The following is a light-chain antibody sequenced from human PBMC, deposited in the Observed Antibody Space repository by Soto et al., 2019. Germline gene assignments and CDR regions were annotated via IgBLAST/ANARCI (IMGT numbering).Light chain of an antibody. J-gene: IGLJ1*01. V-gene: IGLV2-14*01. CDR3: SSYTSSSTPV. CDR2: DVS. CDR1: SGDVGGYNY. Sequence: QSVLTQPASGSGSPGQSITISCTGTSGDVGGYNYVSWYQQHPGKAPKLMIYDVSNRPSGVSNRFSGSKSGNTASLTISGLQAEDEADYYCSSYTSSSTPVFGTGTKVTVL.